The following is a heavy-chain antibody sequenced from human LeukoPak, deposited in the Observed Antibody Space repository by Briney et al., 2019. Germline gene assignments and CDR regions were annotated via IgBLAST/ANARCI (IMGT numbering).Heavy chain of an antibody. J-gene: IGHJ4*02. CDR2: IYSGGST. V-gene: IGHV3-53*01. Sequence: PGGSLRLSCAASGFTVRSNYMSWVRQAPGKGLEWVSVIYSGGSTYCADSVKGRFTISRDNSKNMLYLQMNSLRAEDTAVYYCARDYSGYGVYWGQGTLVIVSS. D-gene: IGHD5-12*01. CDR3: ARDYSGYGVY. CDR1: GFTVRSNY.